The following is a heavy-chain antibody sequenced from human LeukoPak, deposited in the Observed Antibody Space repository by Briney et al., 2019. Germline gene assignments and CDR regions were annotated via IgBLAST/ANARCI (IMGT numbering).Heavy chain of an antibody. J-gene: IGHJ4*02. CDR3: ARECRDSGSYYIDY. CDR1: GYTFTSYD. Sequence: ASVKVSCKASGYTFTSYDINWVRQATGQGLEWMGWMNPNSGNTGYAQKFQGRVTMTRNTSIGTAYMELSSLRSEDTAVYYCARECRDSGSYYIDYWGQGTLVTVSS. V-gene: IGHV1-8*01. CDR2: MNPNSGNT. D-gene: IGHD3-10*01.